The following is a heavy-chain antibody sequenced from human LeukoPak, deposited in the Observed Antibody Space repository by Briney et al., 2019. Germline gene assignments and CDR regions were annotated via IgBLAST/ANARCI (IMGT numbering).Heavy chain of an antibody. V-gene: IGHV3-30-3*01. J-gene: IGHJ3*02. Sequence: PGRSLRLSCAASGFTFSSYAMHWVRQAPGKGLEWVAVISYDGSNKYYADSVKGRFTISRDNSKNTLYLQMNSLRAEDTAVYYCAREGGYSYGPGHDAFDIWGQGTMVTVSS. CDR3: AREGGYSYGPGHDAFDI. CDR2: ISYDGSNK. D-gene: IGHD5-18*01. CDR1: GFTFSSYA.